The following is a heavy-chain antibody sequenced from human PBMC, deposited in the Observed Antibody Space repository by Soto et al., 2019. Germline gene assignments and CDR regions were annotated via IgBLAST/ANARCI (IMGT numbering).Heavy chain of an antibody. CDR1: GFTFTSSA. Sequence: SVKVSCKASGFTFTSSAMQWVRQARGQRLEWIGWIVVGSGNTNYAQRFQERVTITRDMSTSTAYMELRSLRSEETAVYYCAEWTVTTPRYFDYWGQGNLVTVSS. CDR2: IVVGSGNT. CDR3: AEWTVTTPRYFDY. V-gene: IGHV1-58*02. J-gene: IGHJ4*02. D-gene: IGHD4-17*01.